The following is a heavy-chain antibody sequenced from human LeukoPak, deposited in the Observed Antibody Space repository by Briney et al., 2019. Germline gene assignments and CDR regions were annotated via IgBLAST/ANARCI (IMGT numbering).Heavy chain of an antibody. Sequence: GGSLRLSCAASGFSFSDYAMVWVRQAPRKGLEWVSGISSGGHDATFYADSVKGRFTISRDNSNNTVDLQMNGLRAEDTAVYFCARAPSYYYDSSGYFHFDCWGQGTLVTVSS. CDR1: GFSFSDYA. V-gene: IGHV3-23*01. D-gene: IGHD3-22*01. CDR3: ARAPSYYYDSSGYFHFDC. CDR2: ISSGGHDAT. J-gene: IGHJ4*02.